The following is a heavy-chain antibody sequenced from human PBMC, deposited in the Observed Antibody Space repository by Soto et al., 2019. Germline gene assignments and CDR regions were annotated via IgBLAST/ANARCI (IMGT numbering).Heavy chain of an antibody. Sequence: GGSLRLSCAASGFTFSSYSMNWVRQAPGKGLEWVSYISGSSRTIHYPDSVKGRITISRDNAKNSLYLQMNSLRAEDTAVYYCARDRSGLRFLGGAFDIWGQGTMVTVSS. J-gene: IGHJ3*02. V-gene: IGHV3-48*01. CDR3: ARDRSGLRFLGGAFDI. CDR2: ISGSSRTI. CDR1: GFTFSSYS. D-gene: IGHD3-3*01.